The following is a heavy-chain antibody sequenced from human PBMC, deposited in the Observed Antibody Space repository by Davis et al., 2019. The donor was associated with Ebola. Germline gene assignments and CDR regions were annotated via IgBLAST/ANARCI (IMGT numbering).Heavy chain of an antibody. V-gene: IGHV5-51*01. D-gene: IGHD1-1*01. J-gene: IGHJ3*02. Sequence: GESLKISCQGSGYTFTTYWIGWVRQMPGKGLEWMGIIYPGDSDFTYSPSFQGQVTISADKSISTAYLQWSSLKASDTAMYYSARRKLESRNYCDAFDIWGQGTMVTVSS. CDR3: ARRKLESRNYCDAFDI. CDR2: IYPGDSDF. CDR1: GYTFTTYW.